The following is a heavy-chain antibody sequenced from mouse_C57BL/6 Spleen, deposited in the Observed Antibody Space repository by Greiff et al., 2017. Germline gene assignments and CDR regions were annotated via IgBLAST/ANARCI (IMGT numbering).Heavy chain of an antibody. V-gene: IGHV1-82*01. Sequence: QVQLKESGPELVKPGASVKISCKASGYAFSSSWMNWVKQRPGKGLEWIGRIYPGDGDTNYNGKFKGKATLTAAKSSSTAYMQLSSLTSEDSAVSFWAREGGNYYGSSRGWFAYWGQGTLVTVSA. J-gene: IGHJ3*01. CDR3: AREGGNYYGSSRGWFAY. CDR1: GYAFSSSW. CDR2: IYPGDGDT. D-gene: IGHD1-1*01.